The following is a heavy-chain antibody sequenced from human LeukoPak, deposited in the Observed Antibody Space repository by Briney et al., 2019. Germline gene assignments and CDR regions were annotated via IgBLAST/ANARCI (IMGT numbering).Heavy chain of an antibody. D-gene: IGHD6-13*01. CDR1: GYSFTSYW. Sequence: GESLKISCKGSGYSFTSYWIGWVRQMPGKGLEWMGIIYPGDSDTRYSPSFQGQVTISADKSISTAYLQWSSLKASDTAMYYCARMVGIAAAGTAYYFDYWGQGTLVTVSS. J-gene: IGHJ4*02. V-gene: IGHV5-51*01. CDR3: ARMVGIAAAGTAYYFDY. CDR2: IYPGDSDT.